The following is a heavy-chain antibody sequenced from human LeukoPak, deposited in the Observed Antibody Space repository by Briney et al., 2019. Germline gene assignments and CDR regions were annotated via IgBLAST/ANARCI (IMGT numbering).Heavy chain of an antibody. CDR2: ISPNIGGT. D-gene: IGHD1-26*01. CDR1: GYTFAVYY. CDR3: ARGESSDAFDI. Sequence: SVKVSCKASGYTFAVYYIHWFRQAPGQGLEWMGWISPNIGGTTFAQKFQGRVTMTRDTSISTVYMELTRLRLDDTAVYYCARGESSDAFDIWGQGTMVTVSS. V-gene: IGHV1-2*02. J-gene: IGHJ3*02.